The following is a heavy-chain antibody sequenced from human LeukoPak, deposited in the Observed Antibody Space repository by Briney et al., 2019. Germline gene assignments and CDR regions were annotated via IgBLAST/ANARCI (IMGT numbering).Heavy chain of an antibody. V-gene: IGHV1-18*01. Sequence: ASVKVSCKASGYTFTSYGISWVRQAPGQGLEWMGWISAYNGNTNYAQKLQGRVTMTTDTSTSTAYMELRSLRSDDTAVYYCARAVVAAAGAGLYYYYYMDVLGKGTTVTVSS. CDR2: ISAYNGNT. CDR1: GYTFTSYG. D-gene: IGHD6-13*01. J-gene: IGHJ6*03. CDR3: ARAVVAAAGAGLYYYYYMDV.